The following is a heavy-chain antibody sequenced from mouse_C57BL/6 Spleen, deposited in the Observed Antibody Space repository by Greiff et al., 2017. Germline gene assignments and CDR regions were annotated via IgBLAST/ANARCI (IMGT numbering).Heavy chain of an antibody. J-gene: IGHJ1*03. D-gene: IGHD2-3*01. CDR3: ARDPYDYWYFDV. CDR1: GFTFSDYY. CDR2: INYDGSST. Sequence: EVQLVESEGGLVQPGSSMKLSCTASGFTFSDYYLAWVRQVPEKGLEWVANINYDGSSTYYLDSLKSRFIISRDNAKNILYLQMSSLKSEDTATYYCARDPYDYWYFDVWGHRDHGHRLL. V-gene: IGHV5-16*01.